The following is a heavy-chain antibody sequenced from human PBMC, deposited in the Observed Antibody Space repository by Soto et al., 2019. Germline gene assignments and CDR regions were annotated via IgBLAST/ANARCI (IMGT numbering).Heavy chain of an antibody. V-gene: IGHV4-59*11. J-gene: IGHJ4*02. CDR1: DGSMSGHY. Sequence: SETLSLTCSVSDGSMSGHYWTWIRQPPGKALEWIGYIYYSGSTNYNPSLKSRVSISIDTSKSQFSLRLTSVTAADTAVYYCARAPSGRIDFDYWGQGTMVTVSS. D-gene: IGHD1-26*01. CDR2: IYYSGST. CDR3: ARAPSGRIDFDY.